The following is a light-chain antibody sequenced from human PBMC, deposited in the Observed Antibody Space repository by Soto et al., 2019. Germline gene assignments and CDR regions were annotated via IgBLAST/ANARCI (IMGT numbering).Light chain of an antibody. CDR1: QSVRSNY. CDR3: QQYGSSQST. V-gene: IGKV3-20*01. CDR2: GAS. J-gene: IGKJ5*01. Sequence: EIVLTQSPGTLSLSPGERATLSCRASQSVRSNYLAWYQQKPGQAPRLLIYGASSRATGIPDRFSGSGSGTDFTLTISRLEPEDFAVYYCQQYGSSQSTFGQGTRLEIK.